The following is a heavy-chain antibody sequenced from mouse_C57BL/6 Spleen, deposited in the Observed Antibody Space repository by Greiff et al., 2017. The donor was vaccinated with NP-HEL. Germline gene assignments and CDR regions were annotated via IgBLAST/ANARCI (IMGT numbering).Heavy chain of an antibody. CDR2: INPSNGGT. J-gene: IGHJ1*03. Sequence: QVQLKQPGTELVKPGASVKLSCKASGYTFTSYWMHWVKQRPGQGLEWIGNINPSNGGTNYNEKFKSKATLTVDKSSSKAYMQLSSLTSEDSAVYYCARREYYYGSSYWYFDVWGTGTTVTVSS. D-gene: IGHD1-1*01. V-gene: IGHV1-53*01. CDR3: ARREYYYGSSYWYFDV. CDR1: GYTFTSYW.